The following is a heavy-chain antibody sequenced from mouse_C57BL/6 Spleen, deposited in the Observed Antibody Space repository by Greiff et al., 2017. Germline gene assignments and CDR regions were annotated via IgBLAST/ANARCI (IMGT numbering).Heavy chain of an antibody. J-gene: IGHJ4*01. CDR2: IFPGSGST. CDR3: ARYDDGNAMDY. V-gene: IGHV1-9*01. Sequence: VKLVESGAELMKPGASVKLSCKATGYTFTGYWIEWVKQRPGHGLEWIGEIFPGSGSTNYNEKFNGKATFTADKSSNTAYMQLSSLTTEDSAIYYCARYDDGNAMDYWGQGTSVTVSS. D-gene: IGHD2-4*01. CDR1: GYTFTGYW.